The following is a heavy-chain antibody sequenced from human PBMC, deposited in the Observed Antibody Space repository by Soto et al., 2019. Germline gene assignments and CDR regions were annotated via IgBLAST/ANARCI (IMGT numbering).Heavy chain of an antibody. J-gene: IGHJ4*02. V-gene: IGHV3-74*01. CDR3: VRWTGWSAADY. D-gene: IGHD6-19*01. CDR1: GFIFSSYW. CDR2: INSVGSIT. Sequence: GGSLRLSCAASGFIFSSYWMHWVRQAPGKGLVWVARINSVGSITDYADAVKGRFTISRDNAKNTLGLQMNSLTAGDTAVYYCVRWTGWSAADYWGRGTLVTVSS.